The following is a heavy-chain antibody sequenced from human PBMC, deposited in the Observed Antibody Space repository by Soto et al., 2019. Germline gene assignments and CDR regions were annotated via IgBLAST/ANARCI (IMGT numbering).Heavy chain of an antibody. J-gene: IGHJ4*02. Sequence: GESLKISCKGSGYSFAGYLITWVRQMPGTGLGWMGRIDPSDSQTYYSPSFRGQFTISAAKSITTVFLQWSSLRGSDTAMYYCARQIYDSDSGPNFQYYFDSWGQGTLVTVSS. CDR3: ARQIYDSDSGPNFQYYFDS. V-gene: IGHV5-10-1*04. D-gene: IGHD3-22*01. CDR1: GYSFAGYL. CDR2: IDPSDSQT.